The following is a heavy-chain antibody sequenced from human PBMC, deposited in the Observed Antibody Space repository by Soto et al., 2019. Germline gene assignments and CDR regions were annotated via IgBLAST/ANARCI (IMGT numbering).Heavy chain of an antibody. CDR2: ISGSGGST. CDR3: AKDIEMNSRPSYYFDY. J-gene: IGHJ4*02. CDR1: GFTFSSYA. Sequence: GGSLRLSCAASGFTFSSYAMSWVRQAPGKGLEWVSAISGSGGSTYYADSVKGRFTISRDNSKNTLYLQMNSLRAEDTAVYYCAKDIEMNSRPSYYFDYWGQGTLVTVSS. V-gene: IGHV3-23*01. D-gene: IGHD6-13*01.